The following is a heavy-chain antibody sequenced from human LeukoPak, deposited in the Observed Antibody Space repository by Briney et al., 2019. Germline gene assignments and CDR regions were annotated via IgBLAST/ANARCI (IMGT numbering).Heavy chain of an antibody. CDR3: ARGVSLYYDFWSGYRYYFDY. J-gene: IGHJ4*02. CDR1: GFTFSSYW. V-gene: IGHV3-7*01. CDR2: IKQDGSEK. D-gene: IGHD3-3*01. Sequence: GGSLRLSCAASGFTFSSYWMSWVRQAPGKGLEWVANIKQDGSEKYYVDSVKDRFTISRDNAKNSLYLQMNSLRAEDTAVYYCARGVSLYYDFWSGYRYYFDYWGQGTLVTVSS.